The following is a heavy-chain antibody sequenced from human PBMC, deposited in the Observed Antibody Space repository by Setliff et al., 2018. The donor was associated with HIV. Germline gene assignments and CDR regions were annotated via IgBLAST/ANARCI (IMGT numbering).Heavy chain of an antibody. D-gene: IGHD2-15*01. V-gene: IGHV3-48*04. CDR2: ITSTGSS. J-gene: IGHJ5*02. Sequence: QPGGSLRLSCAASGFTFSDCSMNWVRQAPGKGPEWISYITSTGSSYYADSVKGRFTISRDNAKNSLYLQMNSLRVEDTAVYYCARDRVLFGWFDPWGQGTRVTVSS. CDR1: GFTFSDCS. CDR3: ARDRVLFGWFDP.